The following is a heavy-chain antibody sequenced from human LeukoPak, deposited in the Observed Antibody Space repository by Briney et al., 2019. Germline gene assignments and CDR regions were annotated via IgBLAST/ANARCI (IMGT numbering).Heavy chain of an antibody. V-gene: IGHV3-48*01. D-gene: IGHD1-1*01. J-gene: IGHJ5*02. CDR1: GFTFSTFH. CDR2: INYHSQPT. CDR3: VRDFQWSLES. Sequence: GGSLRLSCTASGFTFSTFHMHWVRQAPGKGLEWVSYINYHSQPTYYADSVNGRFTISRDNAKSSLYLQLNDLRAEDTAVYYCVRDFQWSLESWGQGPPVTVSS.